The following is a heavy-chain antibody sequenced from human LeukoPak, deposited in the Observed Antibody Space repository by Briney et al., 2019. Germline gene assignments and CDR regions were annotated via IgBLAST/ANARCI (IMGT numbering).Heavy chain of an antibody. D-gene: IGHD3-3*01. Sequence: GGSLRLSCAASGFTFSSYSTNWVRQAPGKGLEWVSYISSSSSTIYYADSVKGRFTISRDNAKNSLYLQMNSLRAEDTAVYYCARGATYYDFWSGYWSFDYWGQGTLVTVSS. CDR2: ISSSSSTI. CDR1: GFTFSSYS. V-gene: IGHV3-48*01. J-gene: IGHJ4*02. CDR3: ARGATYYDFWSGYWSFDY.